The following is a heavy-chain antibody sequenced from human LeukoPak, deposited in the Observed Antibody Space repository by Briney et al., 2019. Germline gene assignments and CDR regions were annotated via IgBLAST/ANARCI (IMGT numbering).Heavy chain of an antibody. CDR1: GFTFSSYW. J-gene: IGHJ4*02. V-gene: IGHV3-74*01. Sequence: EGSLRLSCAASGFTFSSYWMHWVRQAPGKGLVWVSRINSDGSSTSYADSVKGRFTISRDNAKNALYLQMNSLRAEDTAVYYCARDRPYYYDSSGYYYWGQGTLVTVSS. CDR2: INSDGSST. CDR3: ARDRPYYYDSSGYYY. D-gene: IGHD3-22*01.